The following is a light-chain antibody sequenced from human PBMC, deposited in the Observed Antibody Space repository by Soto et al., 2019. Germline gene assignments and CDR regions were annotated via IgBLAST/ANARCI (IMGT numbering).Light chain of an antibody. CDR2: AAS. V-gene: IGKV1-39*01. CDR1: QSISSY. Sequence: DIQLTQSPSSLSASVGDRVTITCRASQSISSYLNWYQQKPRKAPNLLVYAASSLQSGVPSRFGGGGSGTDFTLTTGSLQPEDFATYYCQESYSTPYTFGLGTTVESK. CDR3: QESYSTPYT. J-gene: IGKJ2*01.